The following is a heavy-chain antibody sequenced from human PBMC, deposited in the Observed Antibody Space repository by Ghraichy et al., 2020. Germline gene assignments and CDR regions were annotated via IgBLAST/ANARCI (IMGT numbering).Heavy chain of an antibody. D-gene: IGHD5-24*01. CDR1: GGTFSSYA. CDR3: ARANRDGYNSYYYYYMDV. Sequence: SVKVSCQASGGTFSSYAISWVRQAPGQGLEWMGGIIPIFGTANYAQKFQGRVTITADESTSTAYMELSSLRSEDTAVYYCARANRDGYNSYYYYYMDVWGKGTTVTVSS. CDR2: IIPIFGTA. V-gene: IGHV1-69*13. J-gene: IGHJ6*03.